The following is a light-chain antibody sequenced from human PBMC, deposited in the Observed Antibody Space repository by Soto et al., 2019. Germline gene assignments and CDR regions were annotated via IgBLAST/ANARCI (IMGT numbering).Light chain of an antibody. Sequence: IQLTQSPSSLSASVGDRVTITCRATPAVASFLAWYQQKPGTAPKLLIYGATTLQSGVPSRFSGSRSGTDYTLTIGSLQPEDIATYYCQQYENLPTFGQGTRLEIK. CDR3: QQYENLPT. V-gene: IGKV1-9*01. CDR2: GAT. J-gene: IGKJ5*01. CDR1: PAVASF.